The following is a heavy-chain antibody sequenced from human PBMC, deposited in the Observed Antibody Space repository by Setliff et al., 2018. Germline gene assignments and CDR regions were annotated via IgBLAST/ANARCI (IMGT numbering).Heavy chain of an antibody. V-gene: IGHV3-21*01. J-gene: IGHJ4*02. D-gene: IGHD1-26*01. CDR1: GFTFSSHA. CDR2: ISSSSRYI. Sequence: PGGSLRLSCAASGFTFSSHAMNWVRQAPGKGLEWVSSISSSSRYIQYADSVQGRFSISRDNAKNSLYLQMNSLRAEDTAVYYCTRDEALGTTPNYFNLWGQGTQVTVSS. CDR3: TRDEALGTTPNYFNL.